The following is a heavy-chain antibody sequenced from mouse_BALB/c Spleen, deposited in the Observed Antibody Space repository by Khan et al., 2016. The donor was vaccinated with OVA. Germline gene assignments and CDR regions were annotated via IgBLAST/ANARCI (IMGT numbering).Heavy chain of an antibody. J-gene: IGHJ3*01. D-gene: IGHD2-2*01. CDR1: GYSFTTYY. V-gene: IGHV1S135*01. CDR2: IDPFSGST. Sequence: EVQLQQSGPELMKPGASVKLSCKASGYSFTTYYIHWVMQSHGTSLEWIGYIDPFSGSTTYNQNFKGKATLTVDKSSSTAYIHLSNLTSEDSAVYYCTRHGFVAWFTYWGQGTLVTVSA. CDR3: TRHGFVAWFTY.